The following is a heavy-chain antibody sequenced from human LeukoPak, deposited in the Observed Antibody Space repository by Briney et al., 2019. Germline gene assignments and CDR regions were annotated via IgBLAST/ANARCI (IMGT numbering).Heavy chain of an antibody. CDR2: ISGSGGST. CDR1: GFTFSSYA. CDR3: VKDGPTAMVTIPTYFDY. D-gene: IGHD5-18*01. V-gene: IGHV3-23*01. J-gene: IGHJ4*02. Sequence: GGSLRLSCAASGFTFSSYAMSWVRQAPGKGLEWVSAISGSGGSTYYADSVKGRFTISRDNSKNTLYLQMNSLRAEDTAVYYCVKDGPTAMVTIPTYFDYWGQGTLVTVSS.